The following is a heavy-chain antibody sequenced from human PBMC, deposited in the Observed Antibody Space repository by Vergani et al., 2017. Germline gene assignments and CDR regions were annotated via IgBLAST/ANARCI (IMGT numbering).Heavy chain of an antibody. Sequence: QVQLQESGPGLVKPSETLSLTCTVSGGSINSYYWSWTRQPAGKGLEWIGRIYTTGSTNYNPSLKSRVTMSVDTSKNQFSLKLSSVTGADTAVYYCARDSLRDDSSGYLGYWGQGTLVTVSS. CDR3: ARDSLRDDSSGYLGY. V-gene: IGHV4-4*07. D-gene: IGHD3-22*01. J-gene: IGHJ4*02. CDR1: GGSINSYY. CDR2: IYTTGST.